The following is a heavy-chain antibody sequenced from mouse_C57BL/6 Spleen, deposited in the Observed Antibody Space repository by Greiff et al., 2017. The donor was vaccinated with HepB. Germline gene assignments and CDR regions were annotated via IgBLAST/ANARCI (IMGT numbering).Heavy chain of an antibody. CDR2: INPSTGGT. CDR1: GYSFTGYY. Sequence: DVQLQESGPELVKPGASVKISCKASGYSFTGYYMNWVKQSPEKSLEWIGEINPSTGGTTYNQKFKAKATLTVDKSSSTAYMQLKSLTSEDSAVYYCARSPYDYDAFYFDYWGQGTTLTVSS. CDR3: ARSPYDYDAFYFDY. D-gene: IGHD2-4*01. J-gene: IGHJ2*01. V-gene: IGHV1-42*01.